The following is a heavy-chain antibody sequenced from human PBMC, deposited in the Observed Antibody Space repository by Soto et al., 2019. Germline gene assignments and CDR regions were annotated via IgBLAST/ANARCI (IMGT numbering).Heavy chain of an antibody. J-gene: IGHJ5*02. CDR1: GGTFSTYT. Sequence: QVQLVQSGAEVKKPGSSVKVSSKASGGTFSTYTITWVRQAPGQGLEWMGRIIPIIGIINYAQKFQGRVTITADKFTGTAYMERTRRRSDDTAVYYGAEDPERDYHDSHASAYPWGQGTLVTVSS. V-gene: IGHV1-69*02. CDR2: IIPIIGII. D-gene: IGHD3-22*01. CDR3: AEDPERDYHDSHASAYP.